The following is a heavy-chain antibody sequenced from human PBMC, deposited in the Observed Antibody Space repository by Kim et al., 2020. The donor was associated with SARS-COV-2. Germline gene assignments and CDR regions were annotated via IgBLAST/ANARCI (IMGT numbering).Heavy chain of an antibody. CDR2: INTNTGNP. Sequence: ASVKVSCKASGYTFTSYAMNWVRQAPGQGLERMGWINTNTGNPTYAQGFTGRFVFSLDTSVSTAYLQISSLKAEDTAVYYCARRENDYYDSSGLWGYWGQGTLVTVSS. V-gene: IGHV7-4-1*02. D-gene: IGHD3-22*01. J-gene: IGHJ4*02. CDR3: ARRENDYYDSSGLWGY. CDR1: GYTFTSYA.